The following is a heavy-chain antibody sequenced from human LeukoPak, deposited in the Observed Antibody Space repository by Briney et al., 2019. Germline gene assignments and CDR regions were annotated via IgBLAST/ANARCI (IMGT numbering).Heavy chain of an antibody. D-gene: IGHD3-10*01. J-gene: IGHJ4*02. Sequence: GGSLRLSCAASGFTFSNYAMTWVRQAPGKGLEWVSVISGSGSNTDYADSVKGRFTISRDNSKNTLDLQMNSLRGEDTAVYYCVRAYITRWSTFHYWGQGSLVTVSS. V-gene: IGHV3-23*01. CDR2: ISGSGSNT. CDR1: GFTFSNYA. CDR3: VRAYITRWSTFHY.